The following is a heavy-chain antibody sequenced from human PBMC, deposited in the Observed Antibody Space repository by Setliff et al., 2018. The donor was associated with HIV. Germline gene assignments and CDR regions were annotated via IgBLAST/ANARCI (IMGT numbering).Heavy chain of an antibody. V-gene: IGHV3-33*08. D-gene: IGHD3-22*01. J-gene: IGHJ6*03. CDR3: ARDKDYYDSSGYYYIYYNMDV. CDR2: IWYDGSNK. CDR1: GFTFSSHG. Sequence: LTLTCTFSGFTFSSHGMHWVRQAPGKGLEWVAVIWYDGSNKYYADSVKGRFTISRDNSKNTLYLQMNSLRAEDTAVYYCARDKDYYDSSGYYYIYYNMDVWGKGTTVTVSS.